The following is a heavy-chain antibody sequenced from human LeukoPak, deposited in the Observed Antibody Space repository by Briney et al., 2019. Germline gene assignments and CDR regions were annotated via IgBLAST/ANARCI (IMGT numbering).Heavy chain of an antibody. V-gene: IGHV3-7*01. J-gene: IGHJ4*02. Sequence: GGLLRLTCPASGFTFSSYWMSCVRQAPGKGLEWVANIKQDGSEKYYVDSVKGRFTISRDNAKNSLYLQMNSLRAEDTAVYYGARASQSMVRGVYFDYWGQGTLVTVSS. D-gene: IGHD3-10*01. CDR1: GFTFSSYW. CDR2: IKQDGSEK. CDR3: ARASQSMVRGVYFDY.